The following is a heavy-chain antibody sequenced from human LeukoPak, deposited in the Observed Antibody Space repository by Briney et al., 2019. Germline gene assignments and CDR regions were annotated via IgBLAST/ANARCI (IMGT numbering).Heavy chain of an antibody. CDR2: IYLGDSET. J-gene: IGHJ6*02. V-gene: IGHV5-51*01. Sequence: GESLKISCKGSGYSSTSSWIGWVRQMPGKGLDWMGIIYLGDSETRYSPSFQGQVTISADRSINTAYLQWSSLKASDTAMYYCARRIGAVFDYYYYGMDVWGQGTTVTVSS. CDR3: ARRIGAVFDYYYYGMDV. D-gene: IGHD2/OR15-2a*01. CDR1: GYSSTSSW.